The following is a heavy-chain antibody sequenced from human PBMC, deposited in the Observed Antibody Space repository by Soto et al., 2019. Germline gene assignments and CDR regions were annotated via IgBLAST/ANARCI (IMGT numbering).Heavy chain of an antibody. J-gene: IGHJ6*02. CDR1: GFTVSSNY. CDR3: ARGGFGKYYYYGMDV. V-gene: IGHV3-53*01. D-gene: IGHD3-10*01. CDR2: IYSGGST. Sequence: GGSLRLSCAASGFTVSSNYMSWVRQAPGKGLEWVSVIYSGGSTYYADSVKGRFTISRDNSKNTLYLQMNSLRAEDTAVYYCARGGFGKYYYYGMDVWGQGTTVTVSS.